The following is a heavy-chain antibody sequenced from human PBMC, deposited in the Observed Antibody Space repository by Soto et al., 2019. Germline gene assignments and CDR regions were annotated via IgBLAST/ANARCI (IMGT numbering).Heavy chain of an antibody. D-gene: IGHD1-20*01. CDR1: GYSFTSYG. Sequence: QIQLVQSGAEGKKPGASVKVSCKASGYSFTSYGSSWVRQAPGQGLEWMGWISAYNGNTNYEQKFQGRVALTTATSTNTAYLELRTLRSDDAAVYYCARDPPITGSLRGTPLMAVWGQGTTVTVSS. CDR3: ARDPPITGSLRGTPLMAV. V-gene: IGHV1-18*04. CDR2: ISAYNGNT. J-gene: IGHJ6*02.